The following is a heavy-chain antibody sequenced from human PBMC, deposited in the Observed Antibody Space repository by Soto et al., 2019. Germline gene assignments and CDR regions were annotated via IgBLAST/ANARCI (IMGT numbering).Heavy chain of an antibody. CDR2: INSDGSST. V-gene: IGHV3-74*01. CDR3: ARSYSSLSWFDP. J-gene: IGHJ5*02. Sequence: PGGSLRLSCAASGFTFSSYWMHWVRQAPGKGLVWVSRINSDGSSTSYADSVKGRFTISRDNAKNTLYLQMNGLRAEDTAVYYCARSYSSLSWFDPWGQGTLVTVSS. CDR1: GFTFSSYW. D-gene: IGHD6-19*01.